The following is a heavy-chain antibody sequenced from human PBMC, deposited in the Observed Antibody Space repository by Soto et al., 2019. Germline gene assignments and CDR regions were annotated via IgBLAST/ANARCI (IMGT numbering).Heavy chain of an antibody. D-gene: IGHD3-16*01. Sequence: EVQLLESGGGLVQPGGSLRLSCAASGFTFSSYAMSWVRQAPGKGLAWVSGISVSGGSTYYADSVKGRFTISRDNSKNTLYLHMKSLRAEDTAVYYCASNTRYDPPDYWGQGTLVTVSS. CDR3: ASNTRYDPPDY. CDR1: GFTFSSYA. V-gene: IGHV3-23*01. CDR2: ISVSGGST. J-gene: IGHJ4*02.